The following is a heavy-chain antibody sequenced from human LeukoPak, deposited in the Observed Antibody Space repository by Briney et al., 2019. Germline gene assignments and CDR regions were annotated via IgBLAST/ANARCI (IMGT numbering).Heavy chain of an antibody. CDR1: GFTFSSYH. CDR2: ISIFSSTI. CDR3: ARTNERELDY. Sequence: GGSLRLSCAASGFTFSSYHMNWVRQAPGKGLEWVSYISIFSSTIYYADSVKGRFTISRDDANSLVYLQMNSLRAEDTAVYYCARTNERELDYWCQGTLVTVSS. V-gene: IGHV3-48*01. J-gene: IGHJ4*02. D-gene: IGHD1-26*01.